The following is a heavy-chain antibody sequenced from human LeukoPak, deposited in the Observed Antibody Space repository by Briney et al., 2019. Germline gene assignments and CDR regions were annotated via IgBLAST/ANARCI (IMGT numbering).Heavy chain of an antibody. CDR2: ISAYNGNT. Sequence: ASVTVSCTASGYTFTSYGISWVRQAPGQGLEWMGWISAYNGNTNYAQKLQGRVTMTTDTSTSTAYMELRSLRSDDTAVYYCASTPYSSSWYYYYYGMDVWGQGTTVTVSS. CDR3: ASTPYSSSWYYYYYGMDV. V-gene: IGHV1-18*01. D-gene: IGHD6-13*01. J-gene: IGHJ6*02. CDR1: GYTFTSYG.